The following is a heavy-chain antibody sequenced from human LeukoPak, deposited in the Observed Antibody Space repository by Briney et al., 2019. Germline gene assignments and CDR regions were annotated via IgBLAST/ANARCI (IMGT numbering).Heavy chain of an antibody. D-gene: IGHD1-26*01. CDR3: ARGGSGSYRYYYMDV. CDR2: INTGNGNT. CDR1: GYTFTSYA. J-gene: IGHJ6*03. V-gene: IGHV1-3*03. Sequence: ASVKVSCKASGYTFTSYAIHWVRQAPGQRLEWMGWINTGNGNTKYSQKFQGRVTISRDTSASTTYMELSSLRSEDMAVYYCARGGSGSYRYYYMDVWGKGTTVTVSS.